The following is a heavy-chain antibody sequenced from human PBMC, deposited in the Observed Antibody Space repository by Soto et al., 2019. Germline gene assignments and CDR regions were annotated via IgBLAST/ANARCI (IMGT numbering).Heavy chain of an antibody. CDR3: ARQRGVEMGD. CDR2: IKPGDSDT. V-gene: IGHV5-51*01. J-gene: IGHJ4*02. CDR1: GYSFTSYW. D-gene: IGHD3-16*01. Sequence: GESLKISCQASGYSFTSYWIGWVRQMPGKGLEWMAIIKPGDSDTRYSPSFQGQVTISADESITTAYLQWSSLKASDTAIYYCARQRGVEMGDWGQGTLVTVSS.